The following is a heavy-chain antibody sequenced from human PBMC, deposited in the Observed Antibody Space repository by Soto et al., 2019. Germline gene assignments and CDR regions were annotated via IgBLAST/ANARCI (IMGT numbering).Heavy chain of an antibody. Sequence: QIQLVQSGPEVRKPGASVKVSCKASGYTFTSYGISWVRQAPGQGLEWLGWISAYNDNTNYAQKLQGRATLTTDTSPITAYMELRNRRSDYTAVYFCAREVYSYGSGRDSPPRFYSMGVWGQGTTVTVSS. CDR3: AREVYSYGSGRDSPPRFYSMGV. D-gene: IGHD3-10*01. V-gene: IGHV1-18*01. CDR1: GYTFTSYG. J-gene: IGHJ6*02. CDR2: ISAYNDNT.